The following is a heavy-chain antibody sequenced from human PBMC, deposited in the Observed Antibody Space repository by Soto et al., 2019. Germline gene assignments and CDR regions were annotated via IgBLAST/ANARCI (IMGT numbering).Heavy chain of an antibody. V-gene: IGHV4-30-2*01. Sequence: SETLSLTXAVSGGSISSGGYSWSWIRQPPGKGLEWIGYIYHSGSTYYNPSLKSRVTISVDRSKNQFSLKLSSVTAADTAVYYCARAVRRVASYFDYWGQGTLVTVSS. D-gene: IGHD5-12*01. CDR3: ARAVRRVASYFDY. CDR2: IYHSGST. J-gene: IGHJ4*02. CDR1: GGSISSGGYS.